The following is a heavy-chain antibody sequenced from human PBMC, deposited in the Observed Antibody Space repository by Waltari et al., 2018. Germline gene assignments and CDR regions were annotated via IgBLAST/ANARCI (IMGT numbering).Heavy chain of an antibody. CDR2: IKRDGSST. CDR3: ARGGLWGSSSWYQSRYYYYYGMDV. V-gene: IGHV3-74*01. CDR1: GFTFSSYW. D-gene: IGHD6-13*01. J-gene: IGHJ6*02. Sequence: EVQLVESGGGLVQPGGSLRLSCAASGFTFSSYWMHWVRQAPGKGLVWVSRIKRDGSSTSYADSVKGRFTISRDNAKNTLYLQMNSLRAEDTAVYYCARGGLWGSSSWYQSRYYYYYGMDVWGQGTTVTVSS.